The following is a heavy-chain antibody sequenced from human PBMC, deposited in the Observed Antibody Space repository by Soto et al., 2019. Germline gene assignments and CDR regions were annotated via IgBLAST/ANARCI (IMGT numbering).Heavy chain of an antibody. Sequence: LRLSCAVSGFTFSSYTLDWVRQAPGKGLEWVSSISSSSYFIYYADSVKGRFTTSRDNAKNSLYLQLNSLRAEDTAVYYCARLSSGLNYFDYWGQGTLVTVSS. V-gene: IGHV3-21*01. J-gene: IGHJ4*02. CDR1: GFTFSSYT. CDR3: ARLSSGLNYFDY. CDR2: ISSSSYFI. D-gene: IGHD3-22*01.